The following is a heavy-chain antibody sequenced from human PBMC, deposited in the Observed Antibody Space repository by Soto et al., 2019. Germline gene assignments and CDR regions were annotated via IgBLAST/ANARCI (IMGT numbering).Heavy chain of an antibody. J-gene: IGHJ4*02. D-gene: IGHD2-15*01. Sequence: GGSLRLSCAASGFTFSTYSMNWVRQAPGKGLESVSSISSSSSYIYYADSVKGRFTISRDNAKNSLYLQMNSLRVEDTAVYYCARAYCSGGSCYPFDYWGQGTLVTVSS. CDR3: ARAYCSGGSCYPFDY. CDR1: GFTFSTYS. CDR2: ISSSSSYI. V-gene: IGHV3-21*01.